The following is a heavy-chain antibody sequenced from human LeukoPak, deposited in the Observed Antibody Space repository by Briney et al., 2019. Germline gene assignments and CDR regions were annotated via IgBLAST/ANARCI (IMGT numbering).Heavy chain of an antibody. CDR2: INHSGST. J-gene: IGHJ5*02. D-gene: IGHD2-2*01. Sequence: PSETLSLTCAVYGGSFSGYYWSWIRQPPGRGLEWIGEINHSGSTNYNPSLKSRVTISVDTSKNQFSLKLSSVTAADTAVYYCARVVVVVPAAIVEGVDPWGQGTLVTVSS. CDR1: GGSFSGYY. V-gene: IGHV4-34*01. CDR3: ARVVVVVPAAIVEGVDP.